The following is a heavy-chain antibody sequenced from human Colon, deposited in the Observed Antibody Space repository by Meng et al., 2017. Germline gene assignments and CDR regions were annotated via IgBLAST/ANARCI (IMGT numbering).Heavy chain of an antibody. V-gene: IGHV4-30-2*06. D-gene: IGHD1-26*01. J-gene: IGHJ4*02. CDR1: GDSVTTTLSY. Sequence: QLQLQESGSRLVKPSQTLSLTCAVSGDSVTTTLSYWRLLRQSPGKGLGWFGNIYDNGYPYYHPSLRSRRTISVDRSNNQFSLTLNSVTAPDTAVYYCAGGYRGSIYFADGGKVILVTVSS. CDR3: AGGYRGSIYFAD. CDR2: IYDNGYP.